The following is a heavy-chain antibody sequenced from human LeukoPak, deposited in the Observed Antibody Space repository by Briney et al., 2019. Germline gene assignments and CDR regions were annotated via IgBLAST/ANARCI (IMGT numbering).Heavy chain of an antibody. CDR1: GYTSPSYD. CDR2: MNPNSGNT. CDR3: ARGTLSRGRTWFDP. Sequence: RASVKVSCKASGYTSPSYDINWVRQPTGQGLEWMGWMNPNSGNTGYAQKFQGRVTMTRNTSISTAYMELSSLRSEDTAVYYCARGTLSRGRTWFDPWGQGTLVTVSS. D-gene: IGHD3-16*02. J-gene: IGHJ5*02. V-gene: IGHV1-8*01.